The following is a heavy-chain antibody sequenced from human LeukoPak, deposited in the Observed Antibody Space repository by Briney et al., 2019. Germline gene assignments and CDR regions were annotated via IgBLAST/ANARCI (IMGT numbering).Heavy chain of an antibody. CDR3: ARQGPCSNTNLNRWFDP. D-gene: IGHD2-2*01. J-gene: IGHJ5*02. CDR2: IHHNGVT. Sequence: PSETLSFTGGVSGYSISSGYYWGWVRQPPREGLEWISSIHHNGVTYYNSPLRSRVTISVDTSKNQFSLKVRSVPAADTALYYFARQGPCSNTNLNRWFDPWGQGILVTVSS. V-gene: IGHV4-38-2*01. CDR1: GYSISSGYY.